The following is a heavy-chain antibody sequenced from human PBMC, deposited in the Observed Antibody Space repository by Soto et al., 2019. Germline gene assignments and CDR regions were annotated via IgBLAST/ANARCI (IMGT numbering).Heavy chain of an antibody. CDR2: IYPGDSDS. V-gene: IGHV5-51*01. J-gene: IGHJ4*02. Sequence: PGESLKISCKGSGYSLVSYWIAWVRQRPGKGLEWMGIIYPGDSDSTYSPSFQGQVTLSVDKSINTVFLQWSSLEASDTAMYYCARTDGYEIEYWGQGTQVTVSS. D-gene: IGHD5-12*01. CDR1: GYSLVSYW. CDR3: ARTDGYEIEY.